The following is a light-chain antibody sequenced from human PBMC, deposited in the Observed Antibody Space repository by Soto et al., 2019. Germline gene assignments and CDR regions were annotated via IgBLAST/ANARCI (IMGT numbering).Light chain of an antibody. J-gene: IGLJ1*01. V-gene: IGLV2-14*01. Sequence: QSALTQPASVSGSPGQSITISCTGTSSDVGGYKYVSWYEQHPGKAPKLMIYEVSNRPPGVSNRFSGSKSGNTASLTISGLQAEDEADYYCQSYDSSLTGSIFGTGTKVTVL. CDR3: QSYDSSLTGSI. CDR1: SSDVGGYKY. CDR2: EVS.